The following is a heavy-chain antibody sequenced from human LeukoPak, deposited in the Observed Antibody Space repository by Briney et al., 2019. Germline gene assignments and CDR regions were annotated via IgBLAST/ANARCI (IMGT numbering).Heavy chain of an antibody. CDR3: ARGEVLGYCSGGSCYGFDY. CDR1: GGSISSYS. CDR2: IYHSGST. Sequence: SETLSLTCTVSGGSISSYSWSWIRQPPGKGLVWIGYIYHSGSTYYNPSLKSRVTISVDRSKNQFSLKLSSVTAADTAVYYCARGEVLGYCSGGSCYGFDYWGQGTLVTVSS. D-gene: IGHD2-15*01. J-gene: IGHJ4*02. V-gene: IGHV4-30-2*01.